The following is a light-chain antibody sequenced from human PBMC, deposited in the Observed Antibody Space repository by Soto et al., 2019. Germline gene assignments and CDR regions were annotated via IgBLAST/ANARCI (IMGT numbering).Light chain of an antibody. V-gene: IGKV3D-15*01. J-gene: IGKJ1*01. CDR2: AAS. CDR1: QSVSSK. CDR3: QQYNNWPWT. Sequence: EIVLPQSPGTLSLSPGERAILSCRASQSVSSKYIAWYQQKPGQAPRLLIYAASTRATGIPDRFSGSESGTEFTLTISRLQSEDFAVYYCQQYNNWPWTVGQGTKVDIK.